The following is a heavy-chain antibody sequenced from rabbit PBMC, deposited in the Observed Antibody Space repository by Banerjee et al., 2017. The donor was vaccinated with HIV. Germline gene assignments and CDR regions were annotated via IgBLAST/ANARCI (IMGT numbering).Heavy chain of an antibody. D-gene: IGHD2-1*01. CDR1: GFDFSTYY. V-gene: IGHV1S45*01. J-gene: IGHJ4*01. CDR3: ARGGSYDDYGDPPFNL. Sequence: QEQLKESGGGLVQPGGSLKLSCTASGFDFSTYYMSWVRQAPGKGLEWIACIYAGSSDNTYYASWAKGRFTISKTSSTTVTLQMTSLTAADTATYFCARGGSYDDYGDPPFNLWGPGTLVTVS. CDR2: IYAGSSDNT.